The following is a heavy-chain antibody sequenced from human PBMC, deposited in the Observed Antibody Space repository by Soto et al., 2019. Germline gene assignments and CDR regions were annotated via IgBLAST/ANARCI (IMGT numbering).Heavy chain of an antibody. CDR3: ARERAPGYYYYGMDV. V-gene: IGHV1-18*01. J-gene: IGHJ6*02. Sequence: ASVKVSCKASGYTFTSYGISWVRQAPGQGLEWMGWISAYNGNTDYSQKFQGRVTLTTDTSTSTAYMELRSLRSDDTAVYYCARERAPGYYYYGMDVWGQGTTVTVSS. CDR1: GYTFTSYG. CDR2: ISAYNGNT.